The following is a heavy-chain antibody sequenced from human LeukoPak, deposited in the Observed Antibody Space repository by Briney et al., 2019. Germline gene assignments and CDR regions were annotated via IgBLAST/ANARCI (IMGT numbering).Heavy chain of an antibody. D-gene: IGHD3-10*01. CDR1: GGSISSSNW. CDR3: ARDSGYYAMDV. CDR2: IFHSGTT. Sequence: SGTLSLTCAVSGGSISSSNWWSWVRQPPGKGLEWIGEIFHSGTTNYNPSLKSRVTISVDKSKNQFSLKLSSVTAADAAVYYCARDSGYYAMDVWGQGTTVTVSS. J-gene: IGHJ6*02. V-gene: IGHV4-4*02.